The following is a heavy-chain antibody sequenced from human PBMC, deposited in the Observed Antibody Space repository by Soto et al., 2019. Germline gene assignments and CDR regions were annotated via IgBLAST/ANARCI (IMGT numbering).Heavy chain of an antibody. V-gene: IGHV3-48*02. CDR3: ARHPVVEWELLKAFYYYYYGMDV. J-gene: IGHJ6*02. D-gene: IGHD1-26*01. Sequence: EVQLVESGGGLVQPGGSLRLSCAASGFTFSSYSMNWVRQAPGKGLEWVSYISSSSSTIYYADSVKGRFTISRDNAKNSLYLQMNSLRDEDTAVYYCARHPVVEWELLKAFYYYYYGMDVWGQGTTVTVSS. CDR2: ISSSSSTI. CDR1: GFTFSSYS.